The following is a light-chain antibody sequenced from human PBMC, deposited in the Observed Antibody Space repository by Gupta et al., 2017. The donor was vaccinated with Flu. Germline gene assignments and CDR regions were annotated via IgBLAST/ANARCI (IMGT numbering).Light chain of an antibody. V-gene: IGLV2-8*01. Sequence: VNISCSGTGYGAVDYNYFCCYHHHPATAPRLLIYEVSKRRSGVPSRFSGSKSGTTASLTVAGLQAEDEADYYCRSYGARNNVWVFGGGTRLTVL. CDR1: GYGAVDYNY. CDR2: EVS. J-gene: IGLJ3*02. CDR3: RSYGARNNVWV.